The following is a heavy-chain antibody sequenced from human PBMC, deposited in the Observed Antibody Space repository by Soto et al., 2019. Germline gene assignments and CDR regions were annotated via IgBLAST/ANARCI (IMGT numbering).Heavy chain of an antibody. CDR3: AKRSSSSTFDY. J-gene: IGHJ4*02. CDR1: GFTFSSYA. D-gene: IGHD6-6*01. CDR2: ISGSDDST. V-gene: IGHV3-23*01. Sequence: EVQLLESGGGLVQPGASLRLSCAASGFTFSSYAMSWVRQAPGKGLEWVSVISGSDDSTYYADSVKGRFTISRDNPKNTLYLQMNSLRAEDTAVYYCAKRSSSSTFDYWGQGTLVTVSS.